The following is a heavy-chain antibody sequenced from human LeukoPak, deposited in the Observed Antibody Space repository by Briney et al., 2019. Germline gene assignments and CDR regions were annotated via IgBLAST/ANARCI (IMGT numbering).Heavy chain of an antibody. V-gene: IGHV1-2*02. J-gene: IGHJ3*02. D-gene: IGHD5-24*01. CDR1: GYTFIGYY. CDR2: INPKNGGT. Sequence: GASVKVSCRASGYTFIGYYIHWVRQAPGQRPEWMGWINPKNGGTNYAQNFKGRVTMTRDTSTDTLYMEVTNLKSDDTAVYYCARDRNGGTYRSPFAMWGQGTMVT. CDR3: ARDRNGGTYRSPFAM.